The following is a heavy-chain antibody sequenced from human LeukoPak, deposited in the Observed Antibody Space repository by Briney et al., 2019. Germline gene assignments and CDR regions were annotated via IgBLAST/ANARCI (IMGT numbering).Heavy chain of an antibody. V-gene: IGHV1-18*01. J-gene: IGHJ4*02. D-gene: IGHD3-10*01. CDR3: ARGFERDYYGSGSRAADFDY. CDR2: ISVYNGNT. CDR1: GYTFTSYR. Sequence: AAVKVSCKASGYTFTSYRISWVRQAPGQGLEWMGWISVYNGNTNYAQKLQGRVTMTTVTSTSTAYMELRSLRSDDTAVYYCARGFERDYYGSGSRAADFDYWGQGTLVTVSS.